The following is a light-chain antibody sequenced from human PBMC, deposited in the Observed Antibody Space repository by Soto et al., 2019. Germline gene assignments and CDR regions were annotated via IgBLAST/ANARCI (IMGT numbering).Light chain of an antibody. V-gene: IGKV3-11*01. CDR3: QQRRNWLT. CDR2: DAS. J-gene: IGKJ4*01. CDR1: QSVSSY. Sequence: EIVLTQSPATPYLSPGERATLSYTASQSVSSYLAWYQQKRGQAPRLLIYDASNRATGIPARFSGSVSGTDFTLTISSLEPEEFAVYYWQQRRNWLTFDAGTKVEMK.